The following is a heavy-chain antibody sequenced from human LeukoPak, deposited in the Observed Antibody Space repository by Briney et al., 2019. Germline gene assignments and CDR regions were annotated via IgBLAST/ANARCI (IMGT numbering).Heavy chain of an antibody. Sequence: KPSETLSLTCAVYGGSFSGYYWSWIRQPPGKGLEWIGEINHSGSTNYNPSLKSRVTISVDTSKNQYSLKLSSVTAADTVVYYCAARGIAAAPGNYWGQGTLVTVSS. CDR2: INHSGST. CDR1: GGSFSGYY. CDR3: AARGIAAAPGNY. D-gene: IGHD6-13*01. J-gene: IGHJ4*02. V-gene: IGHV4-34*01.